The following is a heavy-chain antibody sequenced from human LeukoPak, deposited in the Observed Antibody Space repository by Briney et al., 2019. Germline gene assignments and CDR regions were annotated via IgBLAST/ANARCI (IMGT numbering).Heavy chain of an antibody. Sequence: ASVKVSCKAFGYTFTSNYMHWVRQAPGQGPEWRGVISPSGGSTTYAKKFQGRVTLTRDMSTSTDYLELSSLRSEDTAVYYCARDNSVRDEAWWFNPWGQGTLVTVSS. CDR3: ARDNSVRDEAWWFNP. V-gene: IGHV1-46*01. CDR1: GYTFTSNY. CDR2: ISPSGGST. D-gene: IGHD5-24*01. J-gene: IGHJ5*02.